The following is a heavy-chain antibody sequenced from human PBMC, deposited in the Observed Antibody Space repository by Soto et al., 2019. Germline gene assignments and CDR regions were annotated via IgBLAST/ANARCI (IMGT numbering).Heavy chain of an antibody. J-gene: IGHJ4*02. V-gene: IGHV1-69*08. CDR2: IIPILGIA. CDR1: GGTFSSYT. D-gene: IGHD6-19*01. Sequence: QVQLVQSGAEVKKPGSSVKVSCKASGGTFSSYTISWVRQAPGQGLEWMGRIIPILGIANYAQKFQGRVTITXXKXTIXAYMELSSLRSEDTAVYYCARDITRGYSSGSYFDYWGQGTLVTVSS. CDR3: ARDITRGYSSGSYFDY.